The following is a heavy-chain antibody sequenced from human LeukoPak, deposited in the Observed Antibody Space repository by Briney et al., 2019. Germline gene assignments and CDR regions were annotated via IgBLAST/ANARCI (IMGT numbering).Heavy chain of an antibody. CDR2: ISAYNGNT. J-gene: IGHJ5*02. Sequence: ASVKVSCKASGYTFTSYGISWVRQAPGQGLEWMGWISAYNGNTNYAQKLQGRVTMTTDTSTSTAYMELWSLRSDDTAVYYCAREGEGYCSSTSCAYNWFDPWSQGTLVTVSS. V-gene: IGHV1-18*01. CDR3: AREGEGYCSSTSCAYNWFDP. CDR1: GYTFTSYG. D-gene: IGHD2-2*01.